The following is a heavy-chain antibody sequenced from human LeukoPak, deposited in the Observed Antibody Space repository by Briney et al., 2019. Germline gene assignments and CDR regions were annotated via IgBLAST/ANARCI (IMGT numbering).Heavy chain of an antibody. D-gene: IGHD5-18*01. Sequence: GGSLRLSCAASGFTFDDYAMHWVRQAPGKGLEWVSGISWNSGSIGYADSVKGRFTISRDNAKNSLYLQMNSLRAEDTALYYCAKGIIADTAMVTGLDYWGQGTLVTVSS. CDR1: GFTFDDYA. J-gene: IGHJ4*02. CDR2: ISWNSGSI. CDR3: AKGIIADTAMVTGLDY. V-gene: IGHV3-9*01.